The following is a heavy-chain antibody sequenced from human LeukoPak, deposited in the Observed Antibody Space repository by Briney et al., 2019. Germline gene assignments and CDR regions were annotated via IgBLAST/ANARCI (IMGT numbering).Heavy chain of an antibody. V-gene: IGHV4-4*07. CDR3: ARVTHDVDAFDI. D-gene: IGHD1-1*01. CDR2: IYTSGST. J-gene: IGHJ3*02. CDR1: GGSISSYY. Sequence: SETLSPTCTVSGGSISSYYWSWIRQPAGKGLEWIGRIYTSGSTNYNPSLKSRVTMSVDTSKNQFSLKLSSVTAADTAVYYCARVTHDVDAFDIWGQGTMVTVSS.